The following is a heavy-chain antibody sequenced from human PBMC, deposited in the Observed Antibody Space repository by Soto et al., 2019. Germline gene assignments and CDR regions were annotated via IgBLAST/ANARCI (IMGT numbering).Heavy chain of an antibody. CDR1: GASISNHY. J-gene: IGHJ4*02. D-gene: IGHD6-19*01. CDR2: IHNTGGT. Sequence: QVQLQESGPRLMKPSETLSLTCTVSGASISNHYCQWFRQPPGKGLEWIGYIHNTGGTNYNPSLKSPVNLSLETSKHQFSLKLTSVPVDDAAVYYCATGGGWLTDYWGQGIRVTVSS. CDR3: ATGGGWLTDY. V-gene: IGHV4-59*11.